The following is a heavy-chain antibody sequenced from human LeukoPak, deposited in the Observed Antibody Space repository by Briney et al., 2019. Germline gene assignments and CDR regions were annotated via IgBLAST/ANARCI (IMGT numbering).Heavy chain of an antibody. Sequence: PGKSLRLSCAASGFTFYSYGLHWVRQAPGKGLEWVSTINNSGGNTHYADSVKGQFTISRDNSKHTLYLQMNSLTDEDTAIYYCAKDAGASSAFFDLWGQGTLVTVSS. J-gene: IGHJ4*02. CDR3: AKDAGASSAFFDL. CDR2: INNSGGNT. V-gene: IGHV3-23*01. D-gene: IGHD2-8*02. CDR1: GFTFYSYG.